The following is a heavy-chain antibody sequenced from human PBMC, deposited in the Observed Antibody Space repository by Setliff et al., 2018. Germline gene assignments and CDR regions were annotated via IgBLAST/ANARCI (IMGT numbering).Heavy chain of an antibody. V-gene: IGHV3-21*01. J-gene: IGHJ5*01. CDR2: FSSRNDYI. CDR1: GFAFASHN. D-gene: IGHD5-18*01. Sequence: GGSLRLSCAASGFAFASHNMLWVRQAPGKGLEWVASFSSRNDYIYHADSVKGRFTISRDNAKTSLYLQMDSLRVEDTAVYFCARGPGWIPWFDSWGQGTLVTVSS. CDR3: ARGPGWIPWFDS.